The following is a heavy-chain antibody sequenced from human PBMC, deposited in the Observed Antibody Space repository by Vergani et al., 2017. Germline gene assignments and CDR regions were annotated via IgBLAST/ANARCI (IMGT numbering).Heavy chain of an antibody. CDR2: ISWDGGST. CDR1: GFTFDDYA. Sequence: EVQLVESGGVVVQPGGSLRLSCAASGFTFDDYAMHWVRQAPGKGLEWVSLISWDGGSTYYADSVKGRFTISRDNSKNSLYLQMNSLRAEDTALYYCAKSWAGXGYEYDYYYYGMDVWGQGTTVTVSS. V-gene: IGHV3-43D*03. D-gene: IGHD5-12*01. J-gene: IGHJ6*02. CDR3: AKSWAGXGYEYDYYYYGMDV.